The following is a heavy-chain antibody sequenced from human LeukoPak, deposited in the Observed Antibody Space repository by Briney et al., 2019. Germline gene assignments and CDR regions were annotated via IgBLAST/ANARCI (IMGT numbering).Heavy chain of an antibody. Sequence: SETLSLTCTVSGYSISSGYYWGWIRQPPGKGLEWTGSIDHSGSTYYNPSLKSRITISLDTSKNQFSLNLSSVTAADTAVYYCARGYCTNAVCSLGPTQAWGQGTLVTVSS. CDR1: GYSISSGYY. V-gene: IGHV4-38-2*02. D-gene: IGHD2-8*01. CDR2: IDHSGST. J-gene: IGHJ4*02. CDR3: ARGYCTNAVCSLGPTQA.